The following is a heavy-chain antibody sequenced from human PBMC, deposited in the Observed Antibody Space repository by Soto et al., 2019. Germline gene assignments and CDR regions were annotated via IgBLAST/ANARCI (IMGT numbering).Heavy chain of an antibody. D-gene: IGHD2-2*01. CDR1: GVTFSSYA. CDR2: IIPISDTT. V-gene: IGHV1-69*01. Sequence: QVQLVQSGAEVKKPGSSVKVSCKASGVTFSSYAISWVRQAPGQGLEWMGGIIPISDTTNYAQKFQGRVTITADESTSTAYMELSSVRSEDTAVYYCARSQGSSTSLEIYYYYYYGMDVWGQGTTVTVSS. CDR3: ARSQGSSTSLEIYYYYYYGMDV. J-gene: IGHJ6*02.